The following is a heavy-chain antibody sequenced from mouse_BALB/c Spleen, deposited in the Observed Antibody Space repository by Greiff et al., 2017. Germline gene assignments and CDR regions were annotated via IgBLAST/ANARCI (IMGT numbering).Heavy chain of an antibody. CDR2: IWAGGST. D-gene: IGHD2-3*01. CDR1: GFSLTSYG. V-gene: IGHV2-9*02. J-gene: IGHJ1*01. Sequence: QVHVKQSGPGLVAPSQSLSITCTVSGFSLTSYGVHWVRQPPGKGLEWLGVIWAGGSTNYNSALMSRLSISKDNSKSQVFLKMNSLQTDDTAMYYCARGWLLWYFDVWGAGTTVTVSS. CDR3: ARGWLLWYFDV.